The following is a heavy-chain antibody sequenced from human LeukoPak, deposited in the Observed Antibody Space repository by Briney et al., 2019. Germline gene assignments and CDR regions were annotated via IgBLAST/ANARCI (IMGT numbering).Heavy chain of an antibody. Sequence: SETLSLTCTVSGGSISSGAYYWSWIRQHPGKGLEWIGSIYDSGSTYYNPSFKSRVTISLDTSKKWFSLKLTSVAVADTAIYYCARGPPGSLNWFDPWGQGTLVTVSS. CDR3: ARGPPGSLNWFDP. CDR2: IYDSGST. J-gene: IGHJ5*02. CDR1: GGSISSGAYY. D-gene: IGHD3-10*01. V-gene: IGHV4-31*03.